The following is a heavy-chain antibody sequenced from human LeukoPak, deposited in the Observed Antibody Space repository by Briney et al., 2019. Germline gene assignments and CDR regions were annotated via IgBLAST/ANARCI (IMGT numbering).Heavy chain of an antibody. CDR2: ISSTLYST. CDR3: ARSRLTSFDY. Sequence: GGSLRLSCAASGFTFSRYNMVWVRQAPGKGLEWISYISSTLYSTFYTDSVKGRFTISRDNAKNSLFLQMNGLRAEDTAVYYCARSRLTSFDYWGQGTLVAVSS. J-gene: IGHJ4*02. V-gene: IGHV3-48*01. CDR1: GFTFSRYN.